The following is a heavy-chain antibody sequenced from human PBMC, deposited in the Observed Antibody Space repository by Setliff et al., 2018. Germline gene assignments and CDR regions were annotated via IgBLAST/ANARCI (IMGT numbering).Heavy chain of an antibody. CDR3: ARECYSSSWYGDYYYYYMDV. V-gene: IGHV1-8*02. Sequence: GASVKVSCKASGYTFTSYDINWVRQATGQGLEWMGWMNPNSGNTGYAQKFQGRVTMTRNTSISTAYMELSSLRSEDTAVYYCARECYSSSWYGDYYYYYMDVWGKGTTVTVSS. CDR1: GYTFTSYD. J-gene: IGHJ6*03. CDR2: MNPNSGNT. D-gene: IGHD6-13*01.